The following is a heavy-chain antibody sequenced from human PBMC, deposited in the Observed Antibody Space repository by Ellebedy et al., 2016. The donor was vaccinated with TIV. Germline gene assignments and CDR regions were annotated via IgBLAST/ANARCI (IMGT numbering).Heavy chain of an antibody. CDR3: ARRIGCDSCAIEDYYYYYMDV. Sequence: GGSLRLXXAASGFTFSDYYMSWIRQAPGKGLEWVSYISSSSSYTNYADSVKGRFTISRDNAKNSLYLQMNSLRAEDTAVYYCARRIGCDSCAIEDYYYYYMDVWGKGTTVTVSS. V-gene: IGHV3-11*03. D-gene: IGHD2-2*01. J-gene: IGHJ6*03. CDR1: GFTFSDYY. CDR2: ISSSSSYT.